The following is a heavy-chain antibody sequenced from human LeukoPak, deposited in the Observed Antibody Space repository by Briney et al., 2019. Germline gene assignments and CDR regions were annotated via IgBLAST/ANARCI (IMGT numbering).Heavy chain of an antibody. CDR3: ARRSSGYSGSSNYYYIDV. D-gene: IGHD3-22*01. Sequence: SGTLSLTCAVSGGSISSSNWWSWVRQPPGKGLEWIGEIYHSGSTNYNPSLESRVSMSVDTSKNQFSLKLSSVTAADTAVYYCARRSSGYSGSSNYYYIDVWGKGSTVTVSS. CDR1: GGSISSSNW. CDR2: IYHSGST. J-gene: IGHJ6*03. V-gene: IGHV4-4*02.